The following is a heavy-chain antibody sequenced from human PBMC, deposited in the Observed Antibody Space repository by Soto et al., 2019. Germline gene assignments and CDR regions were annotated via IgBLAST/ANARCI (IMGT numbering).Heavy chain of an antibody. J-gene: IGHJ5*02. CDR3: ARDRPIHDSGSPSFDP. V-gene: IGHV4-30-2*05. CDR1: GGSISSGGYS. Sequence: TSETLSLTCAVSGGSISSGGYSWSWIRQPPGKGLEWIGYMYYSGSTYYNPSLKSRVTISADTSKNHFSLNLNSVTVADTAIYYCARDRPIHDSGSPSFDPWGPGIQVTVSS. CDR2: MYYSGST. D-gene: IGHD3-10*01.